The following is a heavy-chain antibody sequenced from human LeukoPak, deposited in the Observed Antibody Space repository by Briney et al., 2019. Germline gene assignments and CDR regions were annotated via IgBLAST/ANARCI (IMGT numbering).Heavy chain of an antibody. CDR3: ARVAPPWYYYGMDV. Sequence: PGGSLRLSCAASGFTFSSYDMHWVRQATGKGLEWGSAIGTAGDTYYPGSVKGRFTISRENAKNSLYLQMNSLRAGDTAVYYCARVAPPWYYYGMDVWGQGTTVTVSS. V-gene: IGHV3-13*04. CDR1: GFTFSSYD. CDR2: IGTAGDT. J-gene: IGHJ6*02.